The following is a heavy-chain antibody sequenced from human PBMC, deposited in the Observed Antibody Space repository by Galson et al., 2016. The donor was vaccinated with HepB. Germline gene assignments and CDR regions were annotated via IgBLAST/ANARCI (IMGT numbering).Heavy chain of an antibody. CDR1: GVSISSGGYY. Sequence: TLSLTCTVSGVSISSGGYYWSWIRQHPGKGLEWIGYIYYSGSTFYNPSLKSRVTISVDTSKNQFSLKLNSVTAADTAVYYCARVTKGGSGNNFDYWGQGTLFTVSS. J-gene: IGHJ4*02. CDR2: IYYSGST. V-gene: IGHV4-31*03. D-gene: IGHD3-3*01. CDR3: ARVTKGGSGNNFDY.